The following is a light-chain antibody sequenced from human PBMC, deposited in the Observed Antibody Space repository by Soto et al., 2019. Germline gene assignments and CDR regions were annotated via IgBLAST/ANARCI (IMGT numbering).Light chain of an antibody. CDR1: SSDVGGYEF. CDR3: GSYTGSIYV. CDR2: EVS. V-gene: IGLV2-14*01. J-gene: IGLJ1*01. Sequence: QSVLTQPASVSGSPGQSISISCPGTSSDVGGYEFVSWYQQHPGKAPKLMIYEVSNRPSGVSSRFSGSKSGNTASLTISGLQAEDEADYYCGSYTGSIYVFGTGTKVTVL.